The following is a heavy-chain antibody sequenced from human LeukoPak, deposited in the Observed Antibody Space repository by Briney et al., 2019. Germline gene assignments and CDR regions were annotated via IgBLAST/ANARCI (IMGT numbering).Heavy chain of an antibody. D-gene: IGHD6-6*01. CDR2: ISGSGGST. CDR3: AKEEYSISPSFDH. V-gene: IGHV3-23*01. Sequence: GGSLRLSCAASGFTFSSYAMSWVRQAPGKGLEWVSAISGSGGSTYYADAVKGRFTISRDDSENTLYLQMNSLRPEDTAVYYCAKEEYSISPSFDHWGQGTLVAVSS. J-gene: IGHJ4*02. CDR1: GFTFSSYA.